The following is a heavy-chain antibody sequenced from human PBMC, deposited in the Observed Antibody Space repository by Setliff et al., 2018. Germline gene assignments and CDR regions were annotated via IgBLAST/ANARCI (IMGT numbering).Heavy chain of an antibody. CDR3: ARAWYYNFWSGSQIEY. V-gene: IGHV7-4-1*02. D-gene: IGHD3-3*01. CDR2: INTNTGNP. Sequence: ASVKVSCKASGYTFTSYAMSWVRQAPGQGLEWMGWINTNTGNPMYAQGFTGRSVFSLDTSVSTAYLQISSLKAEDTAVYYCARAWYYNFWSGSQIEYWGQGTLVTVPQ. CDR1: GYTFTSYA. J-gene: IGHJ4*02.